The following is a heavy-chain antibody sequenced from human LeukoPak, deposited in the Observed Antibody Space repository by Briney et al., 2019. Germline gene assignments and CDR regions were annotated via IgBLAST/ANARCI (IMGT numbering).Heavy chain of an antibody. V-gene: IGHV4-59*01. CDR3: ASGILEWLLAS. Sequence: SETLSLTCTVSGGSISSYYWSWIRQPPGKGLEWIGDIYYSGSTNYNPSLKSRVTISVDTSKNQFSLKLSSVTAADTAVYYCASGILEWLLASWGQGTLVTVSS. CDR2: IYYSGST. J-gene: IGHJ4*02. D-gene: IGHD3-3*01. CDR1: GGSISSYY.